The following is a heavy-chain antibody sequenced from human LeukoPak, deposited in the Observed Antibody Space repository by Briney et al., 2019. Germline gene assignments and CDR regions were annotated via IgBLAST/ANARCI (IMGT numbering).Heavy chain of an antibody. D-gene: IGHD3-10*01. J-gene: IGHJ4*02. CDR2: ISSSSSYI. Sequence: PGGSLRLSCAASGFTFSSYTMNWVRQAPGKGLEWVSSISSSSSYIYYADSVKGRFTISRDNAKNSLHLQMNSLRAEDTAVYYCARKLWFGETCCYFDYWAREPWSPSPQ. V-gene: IGHV3-21*01. CDR3: ARKLWFGETCCYFDY. CDR1: GFTFSSYT.